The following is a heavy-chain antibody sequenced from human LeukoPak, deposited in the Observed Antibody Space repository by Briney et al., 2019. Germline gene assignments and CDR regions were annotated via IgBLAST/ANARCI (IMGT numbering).Heavy chain of an antibody. CDR2: ISSSSSYI. CDR3: ARDGGSGSYYRSYYYYMDV. Sequence: PGGSLRLSCAASGFTFSSYSMNWVRQAPGKGLEWVSSISSSSSYIYYADSVKGRFTISRDNAKNSLYLQMNSLRAEDTAVYYCARDGGSGSYYRSYYYYMDVWGKGTTVTISS. CDR1: GFTFSSYS. V-gene: IGHV3-21*01. D-gene: IGHD3-10*01. J-gene: IGHJ6*03.